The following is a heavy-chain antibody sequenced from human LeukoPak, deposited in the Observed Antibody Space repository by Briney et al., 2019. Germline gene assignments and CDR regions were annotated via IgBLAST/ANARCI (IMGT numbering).Heavy chain of an antibody. CDR2: IDSGGNT. CDR3: ARVHSGYHSFDY. J-gene: IGHJ4*01. V-gene: IGHV3-53*01. CDR1: GFTVSNNY. Sequence: GGSLRLSCAASGFTVSNNYTTWVRQAPGKGLEWVSVIDSGGNTYYADSVKGRFTISRDNSKNTLFLQMNSLRAEDTAVYYCARVHSGYHSFDYWGNGALVTVSS. D-gene: IGHD5-12*01.